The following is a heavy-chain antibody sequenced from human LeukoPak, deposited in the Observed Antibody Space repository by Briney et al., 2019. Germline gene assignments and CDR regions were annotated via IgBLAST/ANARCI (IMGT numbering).Heavy chain of an antibody. J-gene: IGHJ4*02. CDR3: ARRPLPGVFDY. CDR1: GFTFSSYE. CDR2: ISSSGSTI. Sequence: GGSLRLSCAASGFTFSSYEMNWVRQAPGKGLEWVSYISSSGSTIYYADSVKGRFTISRDNAKNLLYLQMNSLRAEDTAVYYCARRPLPGVFDYWGQGTLVTVSS. V-gene: IGHV3-48*03. D-gene: IGHD1-14*01.